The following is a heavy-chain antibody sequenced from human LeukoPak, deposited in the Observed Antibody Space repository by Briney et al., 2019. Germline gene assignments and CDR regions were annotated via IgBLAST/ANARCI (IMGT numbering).Heavy chain of an antibody. D-gene: IGHD6-6*01. J-gene: IGHJ4*02. CDR2: TYYGGST. CDR3: VSIISARPDY. CDR1: GGSISTTNYY. Sequence: SETLSLTCTVSGGSISTTNYYWGWIRQPPGKGLESIASTYYGGSTYYNPSLKSRVTISLDTSKNQFSLNLSSVTAADTAVYHCVSIISARPDYWGQGILVTVSS. V-gene: IGHV4-39*01.